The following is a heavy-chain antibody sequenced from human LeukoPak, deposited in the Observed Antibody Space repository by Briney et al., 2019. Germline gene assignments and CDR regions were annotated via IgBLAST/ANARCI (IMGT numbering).Heavy chain of an antibody. CDR2: IYHSGST. D-gene: IGHD5-12*01. V-gene: IGHV4-4*02. Sequence: SGTLSLTCAVSGGSISSSIWWSWVRQPPGKGLEWIGEIYHSGSTNYNPSLKSRVTISVDKSKNQFSLNLSSVTAADTAVYYCAALDNVDIVAMIRHAFDIWGQGTMVTVSS. CDR1: GGSISSSIW. CDR3: AALDNVDIVAMIRHAFDI. J-gene: IGHJ3*02.